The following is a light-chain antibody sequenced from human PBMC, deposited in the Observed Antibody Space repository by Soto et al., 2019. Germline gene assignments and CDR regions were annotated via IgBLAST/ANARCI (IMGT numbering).Light chain of an antibody. Sequence: SYELTQPSSVSVAPGQTARISCGGSDIGSRSVHWFQQQPGQAPVLVVYNDRDRPSGIPERFSAFNSGDTATLTISRVEDGDEADYYCQVWDSNSDHLVFGGGTKVTVL. CDR2: NDR. J-gene: IGLJ3*02. CDR3: QVWDSNSDHLV. CDR1: DIGSRS. V-gene: IGLV3-21*02.